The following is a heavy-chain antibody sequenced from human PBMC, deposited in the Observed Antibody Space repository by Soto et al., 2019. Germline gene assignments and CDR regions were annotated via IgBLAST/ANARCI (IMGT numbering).Heavy chain of an antibody. V-gene: IGHV1-69*13. D-gene: IGHD5-12*01. J-gene: IGHJ4*02. Sequence: GASVKVSCKASGGTFSSYAISWVRQGPGQGLEWMGGIIPVFGTANYAQKFQGRVTITADESTSTAYMELSSLRSEDTAVYYCARDRRERWLLMGGYYFDYWGQGTLVTVSS. CDR1: GGTFSSYA. CDR2: IIPVFGTA. CDR3: ARDRRERWLLMGGYYFDY.